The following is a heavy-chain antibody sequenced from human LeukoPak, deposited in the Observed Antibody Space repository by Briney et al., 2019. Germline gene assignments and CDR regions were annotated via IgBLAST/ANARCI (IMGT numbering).Heavy chain of an antibody. Sequence: SVEVSCKASGGTFISYAISWVRQAPGQGLEWMGGIIPIFGTANYARKFQGRVTITADESTSTADMELSSLRSEDTAVYYCARGYWYNWFDPWGQGTLVTVSS. J-gene: IGHJ5*02. CDR2: IIPIFGTA. D-gene: IGHD2-8*02. V-gene: IGHV1-69*13. CDR1: GGTFISYA. CDR3: ARGYWYNWFDP.